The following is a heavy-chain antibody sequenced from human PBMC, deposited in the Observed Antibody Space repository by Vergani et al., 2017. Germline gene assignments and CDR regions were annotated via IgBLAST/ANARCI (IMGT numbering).Heavy chain of an antibody. D-gene: IGHD4-11*01. Sequence: QVQLQQWGGGLLKPSETLSLTCVVNGGSFTSYHWTWLRQSPGEGLEWVGDIAHTGRPDYTPSLKSRLTISVDKSRHQFSLTLNSVTATDTAISFCARVNTETNGHLYYYYYMDVWVQGTAVTVS. CDR1: GGSFTSYH. V-gene: IGHV4-34*01. CDR3: ARVNTETNGHLYYYYYMDV. J-gene: IGHJ6*03. CDR2: IAHTGRP.